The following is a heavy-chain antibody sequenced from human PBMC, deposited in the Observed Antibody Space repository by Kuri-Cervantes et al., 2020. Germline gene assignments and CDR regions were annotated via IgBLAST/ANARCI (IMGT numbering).Heavy chain of an antibody. Sequence: GGSLRLSCAASGFTVSSNYMSWVRQAPGKGLEWVSVIYSGGSTYYADSVKGRFTISRDNSKNTLYLQMSSLRAEDTAVYYCASYAGFGESAYCYYYGMDVWGQGTTVTVSS. V-gene: IGHV3-53*01. CDR2: IYSGGST. J-gene: IGHJ6*02. D-gene: IGHD3-10*01. CDR1: GFTVSSNY. CDR3: ASYAGFGESAYCYYYGMDV.